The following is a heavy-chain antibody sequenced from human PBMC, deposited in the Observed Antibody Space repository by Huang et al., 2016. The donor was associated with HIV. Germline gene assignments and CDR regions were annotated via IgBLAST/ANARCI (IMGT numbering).Heavy chain of an antibody. CDR3: AKDWGYDFGAFDF. J-gene: IGHJ3*01. V-gene: IGHV3-9*01. D-gene: IGHD3-16*01. Sequence: EVQLVESGGGWVRPGRSLRLSCAASGFTFDDYAMHWVRQTPGKGMEWVSGSNWKSGKIADADSVRGRFTISRDNAKNSLYLQMNSLRPEDTALYYCAKDWGYDFGAFDFWGRGTMVTVSS. CDR1: GFTFDDYA. CDR2: SNWKSGKI.